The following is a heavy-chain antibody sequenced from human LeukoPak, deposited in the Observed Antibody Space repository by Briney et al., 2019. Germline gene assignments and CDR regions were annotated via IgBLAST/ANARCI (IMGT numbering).Heavy chain of an antibody. D-gene: IGHD3-10*01. Sequence: PGGSLRLSCAASGFTFSTYSMSWVRQAAGKGLEWVSYISGSSDAIYYADSVKGRFTISRDNAKNSLYLQMNSLRDEDMAVYYCARYFGDPQGMDVWGQGTTVTVSS. CDR1: GFTFSTYS. CDR2: ISGSSDAI. V-gene: IGHV3-48*02. J-gene: IGHJ6*02. CDR3: ARYFGDPQGMDV.